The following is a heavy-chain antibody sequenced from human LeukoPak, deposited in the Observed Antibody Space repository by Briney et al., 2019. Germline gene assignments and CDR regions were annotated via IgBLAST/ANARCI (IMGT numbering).Heavy chain of an antibody. J-gene: IGHJ3*02. CDR1: GFTFSSYS. CDR3: ARLTTLVLKGAFDI. V-gene: IGHV3-21*01. Sequence: GGSLRLSCAASGFTFSSYSMNWVRQAPGKGLGWVSSISSSSSYIYYADSVKGRFTISRDNAKNSLYLQMNSLRAEDTAVYYCARLTTLVLKGAFDIWGQGTMVTVSS. CDR2: ISSSSSYI. D-gene: IGHD3-22*01.